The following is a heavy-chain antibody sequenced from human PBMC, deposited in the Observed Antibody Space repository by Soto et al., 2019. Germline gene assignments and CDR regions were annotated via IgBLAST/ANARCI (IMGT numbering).Heavy chain of an antibody. CDR1: GGSISSYY. D-gene: IGHD2-15*01. CDR3: ARQFFQLGYCSGGSCYSESTDSNWFDP. CDR2: IYYSGST. J-gene: IGHJ5*02. Sequence: QVQLQESGPGLVKPSETLSLTCTVSGGSISSYYWSWIRQPPGKGLEWIGYIYYSGSTNYNPSLKSRVTISVDTSKNQFSLKLSSVTAADTAVYYCARQFFQLGYCSGGSCYSESTDSNWFDPWGQGTLVTVSS. V-gene: IGHV4-59*08.